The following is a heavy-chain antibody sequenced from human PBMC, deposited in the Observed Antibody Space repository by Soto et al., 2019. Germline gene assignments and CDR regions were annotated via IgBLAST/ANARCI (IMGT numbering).Heavy chain of an antibody. V-gene: IGHV4-30-2*01. D-gene: IGHD1-20*01. J-gene: IGHJ4*02. CDR1: GGSISSGGYS. CDR3: ARDLNCYFDY. Sequence: PSETLSLTCAVSGGSISSGGYSWSWIRQPPGKGLEWIGYIYHSGSTYYNPSLKSRVTISVVRSKNQFSLKLSSVTAADTAVYYCARDLNCYFDYWGQGTLVTVSS. CDR2: IYHSGST.